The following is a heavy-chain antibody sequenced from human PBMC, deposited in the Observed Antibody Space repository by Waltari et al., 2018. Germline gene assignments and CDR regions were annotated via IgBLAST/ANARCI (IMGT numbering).Heavy chain of an antibody. V-gene: IGHV4-39*01. CDR2: MSYEGPT. D-gene: IGHD1-1*01. J-gene: IGHJ3*01. CDR3: ATYLGASLGTAAFDV. Sequence: GWIRQTPGKGLEWVGTMSYEGPTDSSPPLSSRVTIARATSKNQPPPKLASVTAADTAVYFCATYLGASLGTAAFDVWGQGTMVTVSS.